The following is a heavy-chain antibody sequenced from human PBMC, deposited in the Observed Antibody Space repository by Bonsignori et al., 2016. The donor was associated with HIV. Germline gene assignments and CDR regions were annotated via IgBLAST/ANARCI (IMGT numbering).Heavy chain of an antibody. CDR2: IKQDGSEK. CDR3: AWYSSSWYDGYYFDY. V-gene: IGHV3-7*03. J-gene: IGHJ4*02. CDR1: GFTFSSYW. D-gene: IGHD6-13*01. Sequence: GGSLRLSCAASGFTFSSYWMSWVRQAPGKGLEWVANIKQDGSEKYYVDSVKGRFTISRDNAKNSLYLQMNSLRAEDTAVYYCAWYSSSWYDGYYFDYWGQGTLVTVSS.